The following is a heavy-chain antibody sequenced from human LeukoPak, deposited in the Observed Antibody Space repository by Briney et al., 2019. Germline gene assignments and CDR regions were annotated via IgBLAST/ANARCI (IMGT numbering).Heavy chain of an antibody. V-gene: IGHV1-2*02. D-gene: IGHD3-3*01. J-gene: IGHJ4*02. CDR1: GYTFTSCY. CDR3: ARTYYDFWSGYYGLDY. CDR2: INPNSGGT. Sequence: GASVTVSCKASGYTFTSCYMHWVWLAPGQGIELMGCINPNSGGTNYAQKSQGGVTMTRDTSISTAYMELSRLRSDDTAVYYCARTYYDFWSGYYGLDYWGQGTLVTVSS.